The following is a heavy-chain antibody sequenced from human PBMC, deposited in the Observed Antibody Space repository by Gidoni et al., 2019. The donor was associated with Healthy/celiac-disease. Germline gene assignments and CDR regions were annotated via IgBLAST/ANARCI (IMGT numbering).Heavy chain of an antibody. CDR3: ASRVRGYADY. D-gene: IGHD5-12*01. CDR1: GGSFSGYY. Sequence: QVQLQQWGAGLLKPSETLSLTCAVYGGSFSGYYWSWIRQPPGKGLEWIGEINHSGSTNYNPSLKSRVTISVDTSKTQFSLKLSSVTAADTAVYYCASRVRGYADYWGQGTLVTVSS. J-gene: IGHJ4*02. V-gene: IGHV4-34*01. CDR2: INHSGST.